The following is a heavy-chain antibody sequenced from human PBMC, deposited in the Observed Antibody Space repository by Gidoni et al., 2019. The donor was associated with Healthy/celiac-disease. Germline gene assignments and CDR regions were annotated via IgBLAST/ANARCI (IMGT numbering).Heavy chain of an antibody. D-gene: IGHD6-13*01. CDR1: GYSFTSYW. V-gene: IGHV5-51*01. CDR2: TYPGDSDT. J-gene: IGHJ6*02. Sequence: EVQLVQSGAEVNKPGESLKISCTGSGYSFTSYWIGWVRQMPGKGLEWMGITYPGDSDTRYSPSFQGQVTISADKSISTAYLQWSSLKASDTAMYYCARLGGSSWYSRSYYYGMDVWGQGTTVTVSS. CDR3: ARLGGSSWYSRSYYYGMDV.